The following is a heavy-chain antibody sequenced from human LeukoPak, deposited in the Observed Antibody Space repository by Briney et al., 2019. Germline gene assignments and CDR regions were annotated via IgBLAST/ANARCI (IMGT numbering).Heavy chain of an antibody. D-gene: IGHD2/OR15-2a*01. CDR2: IYYSGST. CDR1: GGSISSSSYY. CDR3: ARGEYVAGWAFDI. V-gene: IGHV4-39*07. Sequence: SETLSLTCTVSGGSISSSSYYWGWIRQPPGKGLEWIGSIYYSGSTYYNPSLKSRVTISVDTSKNQFSLKLSSVTAADTAVYYCARGEYVAGWAFDIWGQGTMVTVSS. J-gene: IGHJ3*02.